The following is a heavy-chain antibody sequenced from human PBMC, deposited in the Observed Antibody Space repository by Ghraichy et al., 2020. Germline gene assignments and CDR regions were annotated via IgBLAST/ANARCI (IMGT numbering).Heavy chain of an antibody. Sequence: GESLNISCDASGFSFSITAMTWVRQAPGKGLEWVSAINGRGNYTYYADSVKGRFTISRDNSKSTLFLQMNRLTAGDTAVYFCAKVASSTAGWDSFDYWGQGTLVTVSS. J-gene: IGHJ4*02. D-gene: IGHD1-26*01. V-gene: IGHV3-23*01. CDR1: GFSFSITA. CDR2: INGRGNYT. CDR3: AKVASSTAGWDSFDY.